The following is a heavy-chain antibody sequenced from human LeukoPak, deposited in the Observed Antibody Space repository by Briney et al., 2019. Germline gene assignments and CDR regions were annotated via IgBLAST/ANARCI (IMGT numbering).Heavy chain of an antibody. D-gene: IGHD3-10*01. J-gene: IGHJ5*02. V-gene: IGHV1-18*01. CDR2: ISAYNGNT. CDR1: GYTFTSYG. Sequence: GASVKVSCKASGYTFTSYGISWVRQAPGQGLEWMGWISAYNGNTNYAQKFQGRVTMTRNTSISTAYMELSSLRSEDTAVYYCAREGQPGYYGSSNWFDPWGQGTLVTVSS. CDR3: AREGQPGYYGSSNWFDP.